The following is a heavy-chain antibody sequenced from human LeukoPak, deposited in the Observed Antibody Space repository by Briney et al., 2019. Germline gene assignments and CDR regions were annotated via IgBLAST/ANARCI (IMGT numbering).Heavy chain of an antibody. V-gene: IGHV3-30*18. J-gene: IGHJ4*02. CDR3: AKRGGYCSGGSCPFRYFDY. D-gene: IGHD2-15*01. CDR1: GFTFSSYG. Sequence: SGGSLRLSCAASGFTFSSYGMHWVRQAPGKGLEWVAVISYDGSNKYYADSVKGRFTISRDNSKNTLYLQMNSLRAEDTAVYYCAKRGGYCSGGSCPFRYFDYWGQGTLVTVSS. CDR2: ISYDGSNK.